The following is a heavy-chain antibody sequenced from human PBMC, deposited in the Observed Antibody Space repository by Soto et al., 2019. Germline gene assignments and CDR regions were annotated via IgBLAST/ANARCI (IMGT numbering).Heavy chain of an antibody. D-gene: IGHD1-1*01. V-gene: IGHV1-69*12. CDR2: IIPMSGTT. CDR1: GGAFTSYS. CDR3: ARDNTGLDY. J-gene: IGHJ4*02. Sequence: QVHLVQSGAEVKKPGSSVKVSGKASGGAFTSYSFPWVRQAPGQGLEWMGGIIPMSGTTNYALKFQGRVTMTADVPTTTAYIELSSLRSEDTAIYYCARDNTGLDYWGQGTLVTVSS.